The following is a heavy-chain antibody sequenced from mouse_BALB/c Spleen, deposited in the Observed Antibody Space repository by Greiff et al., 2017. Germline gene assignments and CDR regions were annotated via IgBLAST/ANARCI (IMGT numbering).Heavy chain of an antibody. CDR2: ISSGSSTI. CDR1: GFTFSSFG. CDR3: ASGYGYVRYYAMDY. Sequence: EVKLVESGGGLVQPGGSRKLSCAASGFTFSSFGMHWVRQAPEKGLEWVAYISSGSSTIYYADTVKGRFTISRDNPKKTLFLQMTSLRSEDTAMYYCASGYGYVRYYAMDYWGQGTSVTVSS. V-gene: IGHV5-17*02. D-gene: IGHD1-2*01. J-gene: IGHJ4*01.